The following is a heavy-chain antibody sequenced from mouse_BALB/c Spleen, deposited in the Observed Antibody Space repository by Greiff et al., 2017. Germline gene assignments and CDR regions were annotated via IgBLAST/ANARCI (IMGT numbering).Heavy chain of an antibody. D-gene: IGHD3-1*01. CDR1: GFDFSRYW. J-gene: IGHJ3*01. V-gene: IGHV4-1*02. CDR3: ARPGAARAWFAY. Sequence: EVKLLESGGGLVQPGGSLKLSCAASGFDFSRYWMSWVRQAPGKGLEWIGEINPDSITINYTPSLKDKFIISRDNAKNTLYLQMSKVRSEDTALYYCARPGAARAWFAYWGQGTLVTVSA. CDR2: INPDSITI.